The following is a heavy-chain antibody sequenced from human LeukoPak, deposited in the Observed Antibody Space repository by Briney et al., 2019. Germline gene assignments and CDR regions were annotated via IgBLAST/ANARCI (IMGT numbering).Heavy chain of an antibody. CDR2: ISYDGSNK. Sequence: PGGSLRLSCAASGFTFSSYGMHWVRQAPGKGLEWVAVISYDGSNKYYADSVKGRFTISRDNSKNTLHLQMNSLRAEDTAVYYCAKERCGGDCYQDYWGQGTLVTVSS. CDR1: GFTFSSYG. D-gene: IGHD2-21*02. CDR3: AKERCGGDCYQDY. J-gene: IGHJ4*02. V-gene: IGHV3-30*18.